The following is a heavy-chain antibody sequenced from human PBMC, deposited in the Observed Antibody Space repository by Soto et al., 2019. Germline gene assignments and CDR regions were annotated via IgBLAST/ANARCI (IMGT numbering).Heavy chain of an antibody. Sequence: QVQLVESGGGVVQPGRSLRLSCAASGFTFSSYGMHWVRQAPGKGLEWVADIWYDGSNKYYADSVKGRFTTSIDNSKNTLYPQMTGLRADYKSVYYGARDISGFYSGSGSYYGAFDSWGQGTVVTVAS. CDR1: GFTFSSYG. CDR3: ARDISGFYSGSGSYYGAFDS. V-gene: IGHV3-33*01. D-gene: IGHD3-10*01. J-gene: IGHJ3*02. CDR2: IWYDGSNK.